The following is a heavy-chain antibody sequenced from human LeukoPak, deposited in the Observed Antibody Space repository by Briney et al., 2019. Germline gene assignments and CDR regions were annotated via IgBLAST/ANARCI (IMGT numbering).Heavy chain of an antibody. Sequence: GASVKVSCKASGYTFTGYYMHWVRQAPVKGLEWMGGFDPEDGETIYAQKFQGRVTMTEDTSTDTAYMELSSLRSEDTAVYYCATVTDYYGSGSFDYWGQGTLVTVSS. CDR2: FDPEDGET. CDR1: GYTFTGYY. J-gene: IGHJ4*02. V-gene: IGHV1-24*01. CDR3: ATVTDYYGSGSFDY. D-gene: IGHD3-10*01.